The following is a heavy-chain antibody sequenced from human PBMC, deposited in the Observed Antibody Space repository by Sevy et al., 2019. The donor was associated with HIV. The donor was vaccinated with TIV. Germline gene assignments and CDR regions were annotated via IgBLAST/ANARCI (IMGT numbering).Heavy chain of an antibody. Sequence: GGSLRLSCSASGFTFSSYAMHWVRQAPGKGLEYVSAISSNGGSTYYADSVKGRFTISRDNSKNTRYLQMSSLRAEDTAVYYCVKDSDSTYSSPNDAFDIWGQGTMVTVSS. J-gene: IGHJ3*02. CDR3: VKDSDSTYSSPNDAFDI. CDR1: GFTFSSYA. D-gene: IGHD6-13*01. V-gene: IGHV3-64D*06. CDR2: ISSNGGST.